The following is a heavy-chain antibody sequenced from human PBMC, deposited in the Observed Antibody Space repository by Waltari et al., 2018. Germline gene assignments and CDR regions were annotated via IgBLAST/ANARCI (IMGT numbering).Heavy chain of an antibody. Sequence: QVQLVQSGAEVKKPGASVQVSCKVSGYTLTALSIHWLRQAPGNGVEWMGGFDPEDGETIYAKKFQGRVTMTEDTSTDTAYMELSSLRSEDTAVYYCATDLWVAGRFSDYWGQGTLVTVSS. V-gene: IGHV1-24*01. CDR3: ATDLWVAGRFSDY. CDR2: FDPEDGET. J-gene: IGHJ4*02. D-gene: IGHD6-19*01. CDR1: GYTLTALS.